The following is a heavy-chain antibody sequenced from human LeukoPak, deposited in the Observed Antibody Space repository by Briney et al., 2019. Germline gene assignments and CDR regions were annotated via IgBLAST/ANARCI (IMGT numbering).Heavy chain of an antibody. Sequence: GGSLRLSCAASGFTVSSNYMSWVRQAPGKGLEWVSVIYSGGSTYYADSVKGRFTISRDNSKNTLDLQMNSLRAEDTALYYCAEGATTTPPIYFDYWGQGTLVTVSS. CDR3: AEGATTTPPIYFDY. CDR2: IYSGGST. CDR1: GFTVSSNY. D-gene: IGHD4-17*01. J-gene: IGHJ4*02. V-gene: IGHV3-53*01.